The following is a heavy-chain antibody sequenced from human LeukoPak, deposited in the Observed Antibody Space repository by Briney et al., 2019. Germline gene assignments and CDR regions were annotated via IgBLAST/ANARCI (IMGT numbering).Heavy chain of an antibody. CDR2: TYYRSKWYN. V-gene: IGHV6-1*01. Sequence: SQTLSLTCAISGDTVSSHSAAWTWIRQSPSRGLEWLGRTYYRSKWYNDYAVSVKSRITIHPNTSKNQFSLQLNSVTPEDTAVYYCARAPRGSFDYWGQGTLVTVSS. CDR3: ARAPRGSFDY. J-gene: IGHJ4*02. CDR1: GDTVSSHSAA. D-gene: IGHD3-16*01.